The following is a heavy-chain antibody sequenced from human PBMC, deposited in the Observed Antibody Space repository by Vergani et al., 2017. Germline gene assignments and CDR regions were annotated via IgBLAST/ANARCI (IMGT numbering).Heavy chain of an antibody. CDR3: ARLLHWGGDY. J-gene: IGHJ4*02. CDR2: INQDGSEK. CDR1: GFTFSNYW. V-gene: IGHV3-7*03. Sequence: EVQLVESGGGLVQPGGSLRLSCAASGFTFSNYWMTWVRLAPGKGLEWVANINQDGSEKTYVDSVKGRFTISRDNAKNSLYLHVNSLRAEDTAVYCCARLLHWGGDYWGQGTLVTVSS. D-gene: IGHD7-27*01.